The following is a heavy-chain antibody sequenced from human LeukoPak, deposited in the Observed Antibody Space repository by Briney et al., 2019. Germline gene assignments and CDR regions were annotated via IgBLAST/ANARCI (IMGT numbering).Heavy chain of an antibody. Sequence: SETLSLTCAVYGGSFSGYYWSWIRQPPGKGLEWIGEINHSGSTNYNPSLKSRVTISVDTSKNQFSLKLSSVTAADTAVYYCARDLDSSGYRHFDYWGQGTLVTVSS. V-gene: IGHV4-34*01. CDR1: GGSFSGYY. D-gene: IGHD3-22*01. CDR3: ARDLDSSGYRHFDY. J-gene: IGHJ4*02. CDR2: INHSGST.